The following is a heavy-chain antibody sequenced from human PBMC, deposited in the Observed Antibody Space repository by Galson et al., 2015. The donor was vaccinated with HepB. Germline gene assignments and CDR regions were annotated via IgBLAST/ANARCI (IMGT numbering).Heavy chain of an antibody. V-gene: IGHV1-18*04. Sequence: SVKVSCKASGYTFTSYGISWVRQAPGQGLEWMGWISAYNGNTNYAQKLQGRVTMTTDTSTSTAYMGLRSLRSDDTAVYYCARESDVVPAADYGMDVWGQGTTVTVSS. J-gene: IGHJ6*02. CDR2: ISAYNGNT. D-gene: IGHD2-2*01. CDR3: ARESDVVPAADYGMDV. CDR1: GYTFTSYG.